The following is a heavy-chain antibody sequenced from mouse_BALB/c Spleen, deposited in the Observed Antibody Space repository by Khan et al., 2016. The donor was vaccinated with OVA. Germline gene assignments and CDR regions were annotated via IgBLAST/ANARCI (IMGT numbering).Heavy chain of an antibody. CDR1: GFTFSSFT. CDR2: ISSGGDNT. V-gene: IGHV5-9*03. D-gene: IGHD1-1*02. J-gene: IGHJ3*01. CDR3: TRSNYGPFAY. Sequence: EVELVESGGGLVKPGGSLKLSCAASGFTFSSFTMSWVRQTPEKRLEWVASISSGGDNTYYPDSVKGRFIISRDNAKNNLYLQMSSLRSENTALYYCTRSNYGPFAYWGQGTLVTVSA.